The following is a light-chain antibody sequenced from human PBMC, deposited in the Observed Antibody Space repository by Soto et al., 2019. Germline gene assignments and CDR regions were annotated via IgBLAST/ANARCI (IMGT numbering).Light chain of an antibody. J-gene: IGKJ1*01. Sequence: EIVLTQSPGTLSLSPGERATLSCRASQSVSSSYLAWYQQKPGQAPRLLIYGASTRATGIPARFSGGGSGTDFTLTITSLQPEDFATYYCQQSYSSPWTFGQGTKVDIK. CDR3: QQSYSSPWT. CDR2: GAS. V-gene: IGKV3-20*01. CDR1: QSVSSSY.